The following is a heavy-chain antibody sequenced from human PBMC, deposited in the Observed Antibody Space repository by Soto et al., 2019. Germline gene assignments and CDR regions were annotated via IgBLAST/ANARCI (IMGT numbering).Heavy chain of an antibody. CDR2: IYHSGST. CDR1: GGSISSGGYS. Sequence: PSETLSLTCAVSGGSISSGGYSWSWIRQPPGKGLEWIGYIYHSGSTYYNPSLKSRVTISVDRSKNQFSLKLSSVTAADTAVYYCASAITMVRGVIDFFYYYGMDVWGQGTTVTVSS. V-gene: IGHV4-30-2*01. D-gene: IGHD3-10*01. CDR3: ASAITMVRGVIDFFYYYGMDV. J-gene: IGHJ6*02.